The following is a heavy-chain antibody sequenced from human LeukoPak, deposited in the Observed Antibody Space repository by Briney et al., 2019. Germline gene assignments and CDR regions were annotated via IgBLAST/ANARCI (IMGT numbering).Heavy chain of an antibody. J-gene: IGHJ4*02. V-gene: IGHV5-51*01. D-gene: IGHD4-11*01. CDR1: GYSFTSYW. CDR2: IYPGDSDT. CDR3: ARPAVTTSFYFDY. Sequence: GESLKISCKGSGYSFTSYWIGWVRQMPGKGLEWMGIIYPGDSDTRYSPSFQGQVTLSADKSISTAYLQWSSLKASDTAMYYCARPAVTTSFYFDYWGQGTLVTVSS.